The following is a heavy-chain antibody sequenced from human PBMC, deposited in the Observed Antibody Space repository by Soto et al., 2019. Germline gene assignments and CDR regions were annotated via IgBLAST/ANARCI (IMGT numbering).Heavy chain of an antibody. J-gene: IGHJ6*03. Sequence: GGSLRLSCAASGFTFSSYGMHWVRQAPGKGLEWVAVISYDGSNKYYADSVKGRFTISRDNSKNTLYLQMNSLRAEDTAVYYCAKDRGYSYGYDYYYMDVWGKGTTVTVSS. D-gene: IGHD5-18*01. V-gene: IGHV3-30*18. CDR2: ISYDGSNK. CDR1: GFTFSSYG. CDR3: AKDRGYSYGYDYYYMDV.